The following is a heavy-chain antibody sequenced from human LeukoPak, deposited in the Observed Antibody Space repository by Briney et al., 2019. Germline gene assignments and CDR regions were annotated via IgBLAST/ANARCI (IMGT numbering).Heavy chain of an antibody. CDR1: GYSISSGYY. CDR2: IYHSGST. J-gene: IGHJ4*02. D-gene: IGHD3-22*01. Sequence: SETLSLTCTVSGYSISSGYYWGWIRQPPGKGLEWIGSIYHSGSTYYNPSLKSRVTMSVDTSKNQFSLKLSSVTAADTAVYYCARDNYDSSGYYYLFDYWGQGTLVTVSS. V-gene: IGHV4-38-2*02. CDR3: ARDNYDSSGYYYLFDY.